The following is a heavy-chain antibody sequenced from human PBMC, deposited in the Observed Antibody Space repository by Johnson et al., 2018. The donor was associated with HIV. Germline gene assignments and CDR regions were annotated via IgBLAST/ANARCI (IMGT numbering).Heavy chain of an antibody. V-gene: IGHV3-9*01. D-gene: IGHD4-17*01. CDR3: AKGVYGDYVRPAFDI. J-gene: IGHJ3*02. CDR2: ISWNSGSI. CDR1: GFTFDDYA. Sequence: VQLVESGGGLVQPGRSLRLSCAASGFTFDDYAMHWVRQAPGKGLEWVTGISWNSGSIGYADSVKGRFTISRANAKNSLDLQMNSLGVEDTALYYGAKGVYGDYVRPAFDIWGQGTMVTVSS.